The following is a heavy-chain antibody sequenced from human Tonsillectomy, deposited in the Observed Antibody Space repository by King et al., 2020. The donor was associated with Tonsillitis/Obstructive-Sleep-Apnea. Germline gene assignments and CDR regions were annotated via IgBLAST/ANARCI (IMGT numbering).Heavy chain of an antibody. Sequence: VQLVESGAEVKKPGESLKISCKASGYSFISYWIGWVRQMPGKGLEWMGTIYPGDSDTRYSPSFQGRVTISADKSISTAYLQWSSLKASDSAMYYGAGRPHCGCDCASFGLDYWGQGALVTVSS. CDR1: GYSFISYW. CDR2: IYPGDSDT. D-gene: IGHD2-21*01. V-gene: IGHV5-51*01. J-gene: IGHJ4*02. CDR3: AGRPHCGCDCASFGLDY.